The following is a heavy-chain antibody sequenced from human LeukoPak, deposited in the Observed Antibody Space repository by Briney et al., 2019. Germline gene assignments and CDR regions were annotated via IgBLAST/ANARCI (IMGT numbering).Heavy chain of an antibody. CDR1: GFTFSSYA. Sequence: GGSLRLSCAASGFTFSSYAMSWVRQAPGKGLEWVSGISGSGGSIYYADSVKGRFTISRDNFKNTLYLQMNSLRAEDTAVYYCPKEKRGYSGYAIDYWGQGTLVTVSS. V-gene: IGHV3-23*01. CDR3: PKEKRGYSGYAIDY. J-gene: IGHJ4*02. D-gene: IGHD5-12*01. CDR2: ISGSGGSI.